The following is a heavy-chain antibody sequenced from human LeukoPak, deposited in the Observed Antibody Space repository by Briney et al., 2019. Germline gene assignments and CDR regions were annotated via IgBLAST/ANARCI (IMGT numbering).Heavy chain of an antibody. CDR2: IIPIFGTA. V-gene: IGHV1-69*05. J-gene: IGHJ6*03. D-gene: IGHD5-24*01. Sequence: GASVKVSCKASGGTFSSYAISWVRQVPGQGLEWMGGIIPIFGTANYAQKFQGRVTITTDESTSTAYMELSSLRSEDTAVYYCAKDSRGYMDVWGKGTTVTVSS. CDR3: AKDSRGYMDV. CDR1: GGTFSSYA.